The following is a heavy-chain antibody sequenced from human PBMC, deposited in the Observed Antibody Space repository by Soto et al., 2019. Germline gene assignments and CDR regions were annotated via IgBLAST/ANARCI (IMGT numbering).Heavy chain of an antibody. CDR2: ISSSGSTI. CDR1: GFTFSDYY. D-gene: IGHD3-10*01. J-gene: IGHJ4*02. CDR3: ARDVLLWFGELGWNDY. Sequence: GGSLRLSCAASGFTFSDYYMSWIRQAPGKGLEWVSYISSSGSTIYYADSVKGRFTISRDNAKNSLYLQMNSLRAEDTAVYYCARDVLLWFGELGWNDYWGQGTLVTVSS. V-gene: IGHV3-11*01.